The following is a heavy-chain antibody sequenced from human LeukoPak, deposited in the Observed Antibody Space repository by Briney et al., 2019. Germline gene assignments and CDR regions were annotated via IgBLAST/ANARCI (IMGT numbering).Heavy chain of an antibody. D-gene: IGHD3-3*01. V-gene: IGHV4-39*07. Sequence: SETLSLTCTVSGGSISSSSYYWGWIRQPPGKGLEWIGEINHSGSTNYNPSLKSRVTISVDTSKNQFSLKLSSVTAADTAVYYCARVITIFGVVIILSWFDPWGQGTLVTVSS. CDR2: INHSGST. J-gene: IGHJ5*02. CDR3: ARVITIFGVVIILSWFDP. CDR1: GGSISSSSYY.